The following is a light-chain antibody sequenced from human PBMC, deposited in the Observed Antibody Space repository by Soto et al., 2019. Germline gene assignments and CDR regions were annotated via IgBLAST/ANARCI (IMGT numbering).Light chain of an antibody. J-gene: IGKJ4*01. CDR1: QNVKTR. Sequence: EKVMTQSPATLSVSPGERATLSCRASQNVKTRLAWYQQKPGQAPRLLIYDAFTRATGIPARFSGSASGTEFTLTISSLQSEDFAVYYCQQYDEWPLTFGGGTKVENK. V-gene: IGKV3-15*01. CDR2: DAF. CDR3: QQYDEWPLT.